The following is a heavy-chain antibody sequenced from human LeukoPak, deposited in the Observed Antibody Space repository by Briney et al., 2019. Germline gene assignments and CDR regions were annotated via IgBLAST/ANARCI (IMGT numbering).Heavy chain of an antibody. D-gene: IGHD6-13*01. CDR1: GGSMSRYY. Sequence: SETLSLTCTVSGGSMSRYYWSWIRQPPGKGLEWIVYIHYSGSTNYNPSLKSRVTISVDTSKDQFSLKLNSVTAADTAVYYCARTSRAAGNDYFDYWGQGTLVTVSS. CDR2: IHYSGST. CDR3: ARTSRAAGNDYFDY. V-gene: IGHV4-59*01. J-gene: IGHJ4*02.